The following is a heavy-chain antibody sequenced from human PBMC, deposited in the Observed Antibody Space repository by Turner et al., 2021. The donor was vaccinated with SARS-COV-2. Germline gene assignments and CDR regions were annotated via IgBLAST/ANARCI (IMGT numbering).Heavy chain of an antibody. CDR1: GGSISSDY. D-gene: IGHD1-1*01. V-gene: IGHV4-4*07. J-gene: IGHJ6*02. CDR3: ARDRVQLGPVGMDV. Sequence: QVQLQESGPGLVKRSETLSLTCTVSGGSISSDYWSWTRQPAGKGMGWIGRIYTSGSTNYNPCLKSRVTMSVDTSKNQFCLKLSSVTAADTAVYYCARDRVQLGPVGMDVWGQGTTVTVSS. CDR2: IYTSGST.